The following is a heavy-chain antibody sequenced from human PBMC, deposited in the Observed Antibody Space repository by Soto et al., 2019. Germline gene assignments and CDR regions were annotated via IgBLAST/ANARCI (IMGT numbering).Heavy chain of an antibody. CDR1: GYIFRTYG. V-gene: IGHV1-18*01. CDR3: AREIPNAFDI. J-gene: IGHJ3*02. Sequence: GASVKVSCKPSGYIFRTYGISWVRQAPGQGLEWMGWISAYNGNTNNAQNLQGRVTMTTYTPTSTAYMELRSLRFDDTAVYYCAREIPNAFDIWGQGTMVTVSS. D-gene: IGHD2-2*02. CDR2: ISAYNGNT.